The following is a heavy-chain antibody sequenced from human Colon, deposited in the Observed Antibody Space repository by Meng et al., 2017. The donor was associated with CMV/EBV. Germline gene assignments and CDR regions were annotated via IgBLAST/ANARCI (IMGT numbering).Heavy chain of an antibody. Sequence: SGVSLRSNAFFWAWLPPPPGKELDWIICISYSANAYSNPSLKSRVTISVYTSKNPFSLKLSSVAAADASLYYCARHLGYSDSSSFDYWGQGTLVTVSS. CDR2: ISYSANA. J-gene: IGHJ4*02. V-gene: IGHV4-39*01. D-gene: IGHD6-6*01. CDR1: GVSLRSNAFF. CDR3: ARHLGYSDSSSFDY.